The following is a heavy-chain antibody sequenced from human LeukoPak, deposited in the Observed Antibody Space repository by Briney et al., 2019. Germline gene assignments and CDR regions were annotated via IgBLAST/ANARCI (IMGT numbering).Heavy chain of an antibody. CDR1: GFTFSSYA. CDR2: ISSGGGST. J-gene: IGHJ4*02. Sequence: PGGSLRLSCAGSGFTFSSYAMSWVRQAPGKGLEWVSGISSGGGSTYYADSVKGRFTISRDNSKNTLDLEMNSLRAEDTAVYYCAKDVGGYYFTYWSGCFDHWGQGTLVTVSS. CDR3: AKDVGGYYFTYWSGCFDH. D-gene: IGHD3-10*01. V-gene: IGHV3-23*01.